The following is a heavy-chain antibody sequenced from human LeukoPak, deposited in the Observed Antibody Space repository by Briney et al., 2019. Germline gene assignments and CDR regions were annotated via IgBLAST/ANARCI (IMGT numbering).Heavy chain of an antibody. Sequence: GGSLRLSCVASGFTFSTYNMNWVRQAPGKGLEWVSSIISTSSLMSYSDSVKGRFTISRDNAKNSVYLQMNSLRAEDTAVYYCAKDGLKLQKYYFDYWGQGTLVTVSS. V-gene: IGHV3-21*01. CDR1: GFTFSTYN. D-gene: IGHD1-7*01. CDR3: AKDGLKLQKYYFDY. CDR2: IISTSSLM. J-gene: IGHJ4*02.